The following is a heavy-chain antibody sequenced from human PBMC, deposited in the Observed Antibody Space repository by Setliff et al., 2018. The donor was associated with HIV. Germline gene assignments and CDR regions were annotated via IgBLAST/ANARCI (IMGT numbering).Heavy chain of an antibody. D-gene: IGHD3-10*02. J-gene: IGHJ6*03. CDR2: LNPKSGGT. Sequence: ASVKVSCKASGYTFTDYYIHWVRQAPGQGLEWMGWLNPKSGGTNYAQKFQGRVTITADESTSTAYMELSSLRSEDTAVFYCARIVRPSYYYYYYMDVWGKGTTVTVSS. CDR1: GYTFTDYY. CDR3: ARIVRPSYYYYYYMDV. V-gene: IGHV1-2*02.